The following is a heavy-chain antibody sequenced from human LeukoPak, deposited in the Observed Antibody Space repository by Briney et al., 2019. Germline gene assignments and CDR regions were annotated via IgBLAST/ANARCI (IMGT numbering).Heavy chain of an antibody. CDR1: GFTFSSYA. CDR2: ISYDGSNK. V-gene: IGHV3-30-3*01. Sequence: GGSLRLSCAASGFTFSSYAMHWVRQAPGKGLEWVAVISYDGSNKYYADSVKGRFTISRDNSKNTLYLQMNSLRAEDTAVYYCARVKVAAIYVYDYWGQGTLVTVSS. J-gene: IGHJ4*02. D-gene: IGHD5-12*01. CDR3: ARVKVAAIYVYDY.